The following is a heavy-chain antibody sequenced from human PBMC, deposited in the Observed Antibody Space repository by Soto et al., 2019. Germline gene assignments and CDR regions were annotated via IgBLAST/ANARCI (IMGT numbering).Heavy chain of an antibody. V-gene: IGHV4-31*03. CDR3: AREYDRSTEAFDI. Sequence: SETLSLTCTVSGGSISSGGYYWSWIRQHPGKGLEWIGYIYYSGSTYYNPSLKSRVTISVDTSKNQFSLKLSSVTAADTAVYYCAREYDRSTEAFDIWGQGTMVTVSS. CDR1: GGSISSGGYY. D-gene: IGHD3-22*01. J-gene: IGHJ3*02. CDR2: IYYSGST.